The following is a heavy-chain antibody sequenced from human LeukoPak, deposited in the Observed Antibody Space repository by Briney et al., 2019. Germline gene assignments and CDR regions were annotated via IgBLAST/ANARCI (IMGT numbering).Heavy chain of an antibody. V-gene: IGHV4-59*01. J-gene: IGHJ4*02. CDR3: ARGEYSSSFGFDY. CDR1: GGSISSYY. Sequence: SETLSLTCTVSGGSISSYYWSWIRQPPGKGLEWIGYIYYSGSTNYNPSLKSRVTISVDTSKNQFSLKLSSVTAADTAVYYCARGEYSSSFGFDYWGQGTLVTVSS. CDR2: IYYSGST. D-gene: IGHD6-6*01.